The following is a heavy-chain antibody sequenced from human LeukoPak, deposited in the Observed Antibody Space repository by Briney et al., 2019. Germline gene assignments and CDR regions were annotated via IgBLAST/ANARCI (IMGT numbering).Heavy chain of an antibody. D-gene: IGHD4-17*01. CDR2: ISSSSTI. CDR3: AREDLDYGDPVD. Sequence: GGSLRLSCAASGFTFSSYSMNWVRQAPGKGLEWVSYISSSSTIYYADSVKGRFTISRDNAKNSLYLQMNSLRAEDTAVYYCAREDLDYGDPVDWGQGTLVTVSS. J-gene: IGHJ4*02. CDR1: GFTFSSYS. V-gene: IGHV3-48*04.